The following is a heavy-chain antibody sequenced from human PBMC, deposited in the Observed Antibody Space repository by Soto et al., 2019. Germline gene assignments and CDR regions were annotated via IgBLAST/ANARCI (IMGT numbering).Heavy chain of an antibody. D-gene: IGHD4-17*01. V-gene: IGHV4-30-2*01. Sequence: PSETLSLTFAFSGGSISSGGFSWSWIRQPPGKGLECIGYIYHSGSTYYNPSLKRRVTISVDRSKNQFSPKLSSVTAADTAVYYCVRVGGSYGDFDYWGQGTLVTVSS. J-gene: IGHJ4*02. CDR3: VRVGGSYGDFDY. CDR1: GGSISSGGFS. CDR2: IYHSGST.